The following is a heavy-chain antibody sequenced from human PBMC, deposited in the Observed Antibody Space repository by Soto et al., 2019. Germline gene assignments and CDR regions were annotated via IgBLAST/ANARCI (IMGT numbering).Heavy chain of an antibody. CDR1: GGSISSDS. CDR2: SYYNGVT. J-gene: IGHJ4*02. D-gene: IGHD6-19*01. V-gene: IGHV4-59*01. Sequence: SETLSLTCTVSGGSISSDSWSWIRQSPGKALEWIGYSYYNGVTKYNPSLKSRVTISVGTSQNQFSLKLTSVTATDTAVYYCARRSRSSSGWYFLDYWGQGTLVTVSS. CDR3: ARRSRSSSGWYFLDY.